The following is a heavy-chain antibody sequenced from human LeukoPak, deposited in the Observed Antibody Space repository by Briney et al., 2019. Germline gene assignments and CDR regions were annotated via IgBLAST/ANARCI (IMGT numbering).Heavy chain of an antibody. V-gene: IGHV3-21*04. Sequence: GGSLRLSCAASGFTFSSYSMNWVRQAPGKGLEWVSSISSSSSYIYYADSVKGRFTISRDNAKNSLYLQMNSLRAEDTAVYYCAILGYCSSTSCYNRWSYYMDVWGKGTTVTVSS. CDR2: ISSSSSYI. CDR1: GFTFSSYS. CDR3: AILGYCSSTSCYNRWSYYMDV. J-gene: IGHJ6*03. D-gene: IGHD2-2*02.